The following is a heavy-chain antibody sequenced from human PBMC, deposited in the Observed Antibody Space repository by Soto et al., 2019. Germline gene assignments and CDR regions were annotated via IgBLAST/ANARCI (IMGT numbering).Heavy chain of an antibody. CDR3: ARGNTMVRGVILTPYFDY. V-gene: IGHV4-31*03. Sequence: QVQLQESGPGLVKPSQTLSLTCTVSGGSISSGGYYWSWIRQHPGKGLEWIGYIYYSGSTYYNSSLKSRVTISVDTSKNQFSLKLSSVTAADTAVYYCARGNTMVRGVILTPYFDYWGQGTLVTVSS. D-gene: IGHD3-10*01. CDR2: IYYSGST. J-gene: IGHJ4*02. CDR1: GGSISSGGYY.